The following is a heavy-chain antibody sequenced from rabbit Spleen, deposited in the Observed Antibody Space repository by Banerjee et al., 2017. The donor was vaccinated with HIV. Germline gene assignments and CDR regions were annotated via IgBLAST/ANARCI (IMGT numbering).Heavy chain of an antibody. D-gene: IGHD8-1*01. Sequence: QEQLVESGGGLVQPGGTLTLTCKASGIDFSSYWMCWVRQAPGKGLEWIGCIYTGSSDTTYYASWVNGRFSISRSTSLNTVTLQMTSLTDADTATYFCARDAASSFSSYGMDLWGPGTLVTVS. V-gene: IGHV1S47*01. J-gene: IGHJ6*01. CDR1: GIDFSSYW. CDR3: ARDAASSFSSYGMDL. CDR2: IYTGSSDTT.